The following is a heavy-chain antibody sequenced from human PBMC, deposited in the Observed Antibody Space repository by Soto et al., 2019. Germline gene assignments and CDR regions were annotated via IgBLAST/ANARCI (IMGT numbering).Heavy chain of an antibody. J-gene: IGHJ5*02. CDR2: IIPIFGTA. Sequence: SVKVSCKASGGTFSSYAISWVRQAPGQGLEWMGGIIPIFGTANYAQKFQGRVTITADESTSTAYMELSSLRSEDTAVYYCARRPAFILNSFDPLVQGPLVADS. CDR3: ARRPAFILNSFDP. D-gene: IGHD3-3*02. CDR1: GGTFSSYA. V-gene: IGHV1-69*13.